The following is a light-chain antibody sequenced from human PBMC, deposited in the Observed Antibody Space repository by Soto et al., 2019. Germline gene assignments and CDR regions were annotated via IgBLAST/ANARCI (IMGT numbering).Light chain of an antibody. CDR2: NNN. J-gene: IGLJ2*01. CDR3: AVWDDSLSGMI. CDR1: SSNIETNT. V-gene: IGLV1-44*01. Sequence: QSALTQPPSASGTPGQRVTISCSGSSSNIETNTVDWYQHLPGTAPKVLIFNNNQRPSGVPDRFSGSKSGTSASLAIIGLQSEDEAHYYCAVWDDSLSGMIFGGGTKLTVL.